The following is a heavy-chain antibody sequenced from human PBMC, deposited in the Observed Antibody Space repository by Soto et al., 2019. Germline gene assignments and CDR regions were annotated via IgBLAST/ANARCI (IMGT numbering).Heavy chain of an antibody. Sequence: GGSLRLSCAASGFTFSSYAMRWVRQAPGKGLEWVSAISGSGGSTYYADSVKGRFTVSRDTSKNTLYLQMNSLRAEDTAVYYCARRGSGGYYAFWGQGTLVTGSA. CDR2: ISGSGGST. V-gene: IGHV3-23*01. D-gene: IGHD1-26*01. CDR3: ARRGSGGYYAF. J-gene: IGHJ4*02. CDR1: GFTFSSYA.